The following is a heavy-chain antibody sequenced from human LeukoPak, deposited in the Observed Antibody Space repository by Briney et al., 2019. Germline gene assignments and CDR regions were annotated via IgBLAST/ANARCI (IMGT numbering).Heavy chain of an antibody. Sequence: SETLSLTCAVSGYSISSGYYWGWIRQPPGKGLEWIGSIYHSGSTYYNPSLKSRVTISVDTSKYQFSLKLSSVTAADTAVYYCARHVEFCSSTSCYFFDYSSQGTLVTVPS. CDR3: ARHVEFCSSTSCYFFDY. J-gene: IGHJ4*02. D-gene: IGHD2-2*01. CDR1: GYSISSGYY. CDR2: IYHSGST. V-gene: IGHV4-38-2*01.